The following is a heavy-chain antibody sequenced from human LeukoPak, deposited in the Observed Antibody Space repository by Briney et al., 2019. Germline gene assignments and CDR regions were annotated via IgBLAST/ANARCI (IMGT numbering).Heavy chain of an antibody. CDR3: ARVFGGYSYGSDWFGP. CDR1: GGTFSSYA. J-gene: IGHJ5*02. V-gene: IGHV1-69*01. D-gene: IGHD5-18*01. CDR2: IIPIFGTA. Sequence: GASVKVSCKASGGTFSSYAISWVRQAPGQGLEWMGGIIPIFGTANFAQKFQGRVTITADESTSTAYMELSSLRSEDTAVYYCARVFGGYSYGSDWFGPWGQGTLVTVSS.